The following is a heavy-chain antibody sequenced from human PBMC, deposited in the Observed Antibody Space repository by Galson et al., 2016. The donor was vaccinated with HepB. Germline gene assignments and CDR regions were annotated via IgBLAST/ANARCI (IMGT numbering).Heavy chain of an antibody. V-gene: IGHV3-21*01. Sequence: RLSCAGSGFTFGDYTINWVRQAPGKGLEWVSSISGSTTYIHYADSLKGRVTISRDNAKNSLYLQMTSLRAEDTAVYYCAREILTYYYDTNNYYDAFDIWDQGTLVTVSS. CDR1: GFTFGDYT. CDR2: ISGSTTYI. CDR3: AREILTYYYDTNNYYDAFDI. J-gene: IGHJ3*02. D-gene: IGHD3-22*01.